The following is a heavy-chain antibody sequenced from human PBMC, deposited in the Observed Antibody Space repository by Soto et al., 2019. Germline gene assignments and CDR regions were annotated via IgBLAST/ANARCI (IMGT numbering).Heavy chain of an antibody. CDR1: GASIRSGGYY. CDR2: IYYTGST. Sequence: SETLSLTCSVSGASIRSGGYYWSWLRQSPGKGLEWIGHIYYTGSTFYSPSLKSRLTISLDTSKNQFSLDLRSVTAADTAMYYCARIEMASIKWGRGTLVTVPS. V-gene: IGHV4-31*03. J-gene: IGHJ4*02. CDR3: ARIEMASIK.